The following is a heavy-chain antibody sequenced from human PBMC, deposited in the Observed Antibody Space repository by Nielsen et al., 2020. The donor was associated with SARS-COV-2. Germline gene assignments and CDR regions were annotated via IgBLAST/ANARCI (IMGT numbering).Heavy chain of an antibody. Sequence: SVTVSCKASGYTFTSYDIHWVRQATGQGLEWMGGIIPIFGTANYAQKFQGRVTITADESTSTAYMELSSLRSEDTAVYYCASLGYSYGHGTKFDYWGQGTLVTVSS. D-gene: IGHD5-18*01. J-gene: IGHJ4*02. CDR1: GYTFTSYD. CDR2: IIPIFGTA. V-gene: IGHV1-69*13. CDR3: ASLGYSYGHGTKFDY.